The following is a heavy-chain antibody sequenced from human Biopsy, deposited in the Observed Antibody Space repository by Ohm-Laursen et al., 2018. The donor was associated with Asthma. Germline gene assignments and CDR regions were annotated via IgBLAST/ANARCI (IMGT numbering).Heavy chain of an antibody. CDR1: GFTLTTYA. D-gene: IGHD3-3*01. CDR2: ISYDGSTK. V-gene: IGHV3-30*03. Sequence: LSLTCAASGFTLTTYAIHWVRQAPGKGLEWVAVISYDGSTKYSADSVNGRFTVSRDDSKNTLYLQMNSLRPDDTAVYYCARDVMEWYLPAFDFWGQGTLVTVSS. J-gene: IGHJ4*02. CDR3: ARDVMEWYLPAFDF.